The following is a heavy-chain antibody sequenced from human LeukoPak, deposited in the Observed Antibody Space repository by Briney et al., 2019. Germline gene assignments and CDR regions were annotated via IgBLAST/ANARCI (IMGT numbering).Heavy chain of an antibody. D-gene: IGHD1-26*01. CDR1: GGSISNYY. J-gene: IGHJ4*02. CDR2: IYYSGST. Sequence: SETLSLTCTVSGGSISNYYWSWIRQPPGKGLEWIGYIYYSGSTNYNPSLKSRVTISVDTSKNQFSLKLSSVTAADTAVYYCARAGQWELRPDYWGQGTLVTVSS. V-gene: IGHV4-59*01. CDR3: ARAGQWELRPDY.